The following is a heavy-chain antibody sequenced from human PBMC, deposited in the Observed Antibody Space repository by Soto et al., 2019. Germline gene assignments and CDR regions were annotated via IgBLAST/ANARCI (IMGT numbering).Heavy chain of an antibody. CDR2: IYYSGST. Sequence: SETLSLTCTVSGGSISSYYWSWIRQPPGKGLEWIGYIYYSGSTNYNPSLKSRVTISVDTSKNQFSLKLSSVTAADTAVYYCARDLDGSSWYWGAFDIWGQGTMVTVSS. CDR1: GGSISSYY. J-gene: IGHJ3*02. CDR3: ARDLDGSSWYWGAFDI. V-gene: IGHV4-59*13. D-gene: IGHD6-13*01.